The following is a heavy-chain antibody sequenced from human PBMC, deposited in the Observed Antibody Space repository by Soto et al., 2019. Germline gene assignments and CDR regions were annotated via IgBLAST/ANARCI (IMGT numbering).Heavy chain of an antibody. V-gene: IGHV3-23*01. CDR1: GFTFSSYA. Sequence: PGGSLRLSCAASGFTFSSYAMSWVRQAPGKGLEWVSAISGSGGSTYYADTVKGRFTNSRDNSKNTLNLQMNSLRAEDTAVYYCAKEGGPQYYCTDVWGKGTTVTVSS. J-gene: IGHJ6*03. CDR3: AKEGGPQYYCTDV. D-gene: IGHD2-15*01. CDR2: ISGSGGST.